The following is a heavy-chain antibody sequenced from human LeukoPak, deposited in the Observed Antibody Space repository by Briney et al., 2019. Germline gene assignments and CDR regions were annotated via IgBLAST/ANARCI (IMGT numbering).Heavy chain of an antibody. V-gene: IGHV3-23*01. D-gene: IGHD1-26*01. J-gene: IGHJ4*02. Sequence: PGGSLRLSCAASGFTFSSYAMSWVRQAPGKGLEWVSAISGSGGSTDYADPVKGRFTISRDNSKNTLYLQMNSLRDEDTAVYYCTKGLGSGNYFDYWGQGTLVTVSS. CDR1: GFTFSSYA. CDR2: ISGSGGST. CDR3: TKGLGSGNYFDY.